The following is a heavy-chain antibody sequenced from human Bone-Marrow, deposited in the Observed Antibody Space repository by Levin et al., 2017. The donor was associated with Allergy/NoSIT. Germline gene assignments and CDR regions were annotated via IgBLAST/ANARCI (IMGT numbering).Heavy chain of an antibody. Sequence: AGESLKISCKASGYTFTSYGFSWMRQAPGQGLEWMGWNSGYNGNTKYAQKFQGRVTMTTDTSTSTAYMELRSLRSDDTAVYYCARDSRDYGDYVDYWGQGTLVTVSS. V-gene: IGHV1-18*01. CDR1: GYTFTSYG. CDR3: ARDSRDYGDYVDY. J-gene: IGHJ4*02. D-gene: IGHD4-17*01. CDR2: NSGYNGNT.